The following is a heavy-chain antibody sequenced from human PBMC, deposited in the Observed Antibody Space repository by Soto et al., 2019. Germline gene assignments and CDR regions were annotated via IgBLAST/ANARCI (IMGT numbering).Heavy chain of an antibody. Sequence: QVQLVESGGGVVQPGMSLRLSCAASGYIFSDYGMQWVRQAPGKGLEWVALISYDGNNRHYAESVKGRFTISRDNSKNTLYVQMNSLRAEDTAMYYCARDRLRAGAGTRGFLDSWGQGALVTVSS. CDR3: ARDRLRAGAGTRGFLDS. D-gene: IGHD6-19*01. J-gene: IGHJ4*02. V-gene: IGHV3-30*03. CDR1: GYIFSDYG. CDR2: ISYDGNNR.